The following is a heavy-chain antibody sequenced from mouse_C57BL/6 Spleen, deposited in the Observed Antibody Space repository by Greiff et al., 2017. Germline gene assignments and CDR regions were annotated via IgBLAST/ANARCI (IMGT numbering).Heavy chain of an antibody. CDR1: GYSFTGYY. J-gene: IGHJ2*01. Sequence: EVPLQESGPELVKPGASVKISCKASGYSFTGYYMNWLKQSPEKNLEWIGEINPSTGGTTYNQKFKAKATLTVDKSSSTAYMKLKSLTSEDSAVYYCARTTTVVAPFDYWGQGTTLTVSS. CDR2: INPSTGGT. CDR3: ARTTTVVAPFDY. V-gene: IGHV1-42*01. D-gene: IGHD1-1*01.